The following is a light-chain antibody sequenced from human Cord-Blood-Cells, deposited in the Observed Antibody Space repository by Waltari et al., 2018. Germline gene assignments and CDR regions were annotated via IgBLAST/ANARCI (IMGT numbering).Light chain of an antibody. J-gene: IGLJ1*01. CDR3: NSRDSSGNHLRV. Sequence: SSELTQDPAVSVALGQTVRITCQGDSLRSYYASWYQQKPGQAPVIVIYGKNNRHSGSPDRFSGSSSGNTASLTITGAQAEDEADYYCNSRDSSGNHLRVFGTGTKVTVL. CDR2: GKN. V-gene: IGLV3-19*01. CDR1: SLRSYY.